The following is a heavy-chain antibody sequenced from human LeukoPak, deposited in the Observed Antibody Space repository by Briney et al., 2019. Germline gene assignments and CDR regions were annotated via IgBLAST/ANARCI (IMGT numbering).Heavy chain of an antibody. V-gene: IGHV3-30-3*01. CDR3: AREPSYGPLGATPLDY. CDR1: GFTFSSYA. D-gene: IGHD1-26*01. J-gene: IGHJ4*02. CDR2: ISYDGSNK. Sequence: GGSLRLSCAASGFTFSSYAMHWVRQAPGKGLEWVAVISYDGSNKYYADSVKGRFTISRDNSKNTLYLQMNSLRAEDTAVYYCAREPSYGPLGATPLDYWGQGTLVTVSS.